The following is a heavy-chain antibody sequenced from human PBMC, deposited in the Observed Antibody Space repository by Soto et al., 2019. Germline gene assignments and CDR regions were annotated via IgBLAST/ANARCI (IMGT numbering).Heavy chain of an antibody. D-gene: IGHD2-8*01. CDR3: GCHLISH. CDR2: ISNDERTI. J-gene: IGHJ4*02. CDR1: GFTLSSYW. Sequence: EEQLVLSGGGLVQPGGSLRLSCAASGFTLSSYWMHWVRQAPGKGLEWVSRISNDERTISYADSVKGRFTISRDNAKNTVYLQMNNLRAEDTAMYYCGCHLISHWGKGTLVSVSS. V-gene: IGHV3-74*01.